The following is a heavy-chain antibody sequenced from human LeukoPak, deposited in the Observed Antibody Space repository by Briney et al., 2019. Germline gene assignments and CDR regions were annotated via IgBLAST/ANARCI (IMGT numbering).Heavy chain of an antibody. J-gene: IGHJ3*02. CDR2: IRGRGGGT. D-gene: IGHD3-22*01. Sequence: PGGSLRLSCAASGFTFSSYAMSWVRQAPGKGLEWVSAIRGRGGGTYYADSVKGRFTISRDNSKNTLYLQMNSLRAEDTAVYYCAKDEGTIDYYDSSGYYAMGAFDIWGQGTMVTVSS. CDR3: AKDEGTIDYYDSSGYYAMGAFDI. V-gene: IGHV3-23*01. CDR1: GFTFSSYA.